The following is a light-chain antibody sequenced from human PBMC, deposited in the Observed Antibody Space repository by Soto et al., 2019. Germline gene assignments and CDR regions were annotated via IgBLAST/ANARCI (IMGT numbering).Light chain of an antibody. CDR1: SGHSSYA. CDR2: LNSDGSH. J-gene: IGLJ2*01. V-gene: IGLV4-69*02. CDR3: QTWGTGVV. Sequence: QPVLTQSPSASASLGASVKLTCTLSSGHSSYAIAWHQQQPEKGPRYLMKLNSDGSHSKGDGIPDRFSGSSSGAERYLTISSLQSEDEADYYCQTWGTGVVFGGGTMLTVL.